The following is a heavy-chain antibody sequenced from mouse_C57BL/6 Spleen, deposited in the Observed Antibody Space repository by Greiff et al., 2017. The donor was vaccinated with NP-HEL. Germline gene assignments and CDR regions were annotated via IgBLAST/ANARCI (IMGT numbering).Heavy chain of an antibody. CDR2: ISDGGSYT. D-gene: IGHD3-2*02. CDR1: GFTFSSYA. V-gene: IGHV5-4*01. CDR3: ARMAQAAWFAY. Sequence: EVQVVESGGGLVKPGGSLKLSCAASGFTFSSYAMSWVRQTPEKRLEWVATISDGGSYTYYPDNVKGRFTISRDNAKNNLYLQMSHLKSEDTAMYYCARMAQAAWFAYWGQGTLVTVSA. J-gene: IGHJ3*01.